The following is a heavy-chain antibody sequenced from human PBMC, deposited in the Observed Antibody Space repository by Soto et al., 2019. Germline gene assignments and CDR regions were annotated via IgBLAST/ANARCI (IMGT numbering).Heavy chain of an antibody. D-gene: IGHD1-7*01. CDR3: AREITGTTSYYYYGMDV. CDR2: ISYDGSNK. CDR1: GFTFSSYA. Sequence: QVQLVESGGGVVQPGRSLRLSCAASGFTFSSYAMHWVRQAPGKGLEWVAVISYDGSNKYYADSVKGRFTISRDNSKNTLYLQMNSLRAEDTAVYYCAREITGTTSYYYYGMDVWGQGTTVTVSS. J-gene: IGHJ6*02. V-gene: IGHV3-30-3*01.